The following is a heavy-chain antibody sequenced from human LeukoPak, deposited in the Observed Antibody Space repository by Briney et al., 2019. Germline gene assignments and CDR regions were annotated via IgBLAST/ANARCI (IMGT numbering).Heavy chain of an antibody. V-gene: IGHV4-39*07. D-gene: IGHD3-16*02. CDR2: MYYTGST. J-gene: IGHJ6*03. CDR1: GDSISSSVYY. Sequence: SETLSLTCTVSGDSISSSVYYWTWIRQTPGKELEWIGTMYYTGSTYYSPSLKSRVTISVDTSMNQFSLKLTSVTAADTAVYYCARERYYDYVWGSYPPTSYYYYYYYMDVWGKGTTVTISS. CDR3: ARERYYDYVWGSYPPTSYYYYYYYMDV.